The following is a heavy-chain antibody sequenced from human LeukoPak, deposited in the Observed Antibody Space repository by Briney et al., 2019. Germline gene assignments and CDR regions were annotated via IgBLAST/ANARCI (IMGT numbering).Heavy chain of an antibody. D-gene: IGHD3-3*01. Sequence: GGFLRLSCAASGFTFSSYSMNWVRQAPGKGLEWVSSISSSSSYIYYADSVKGRFTISRDNAKNSLYLQMNSLRAEDTAVYYCATRATTVFGGVVSRYFDYWGQGTLVTVSS. J-gene: IGHJ4*02. CDR2: ISSSSSYI. CDR3: ATRATTVFGGVVSRYFDY. V-gene: IGHV3-21*01. CDR1: GFTFSSYS.